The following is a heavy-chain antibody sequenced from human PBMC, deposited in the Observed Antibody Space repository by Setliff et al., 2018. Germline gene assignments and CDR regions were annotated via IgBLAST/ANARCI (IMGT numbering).Heavy chain of an antibody. CDR2: IYHNGDT. D-gene: IGHD3-22*01. V-gene: IGHV4-38-2*02. J-gene: IGHJ4*02. CDR1: GYSISSGYY. CDR3: ARGPYYFDSGDYAY. Sequence: SETLSLTCTVSGYSISSGYYWGWIRQPPGKGLEWIGSIYHNGDTYFNPSLKSRVTISVDTSNHQFSLKLSSVTTADTAVYYCARGPYYFDSGDYAYWGQGTLVTVSS.